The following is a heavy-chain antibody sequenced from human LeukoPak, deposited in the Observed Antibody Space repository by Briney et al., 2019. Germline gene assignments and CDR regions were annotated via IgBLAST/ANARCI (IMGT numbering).Heavy chain of an antibody. CDR1: DDSINSRSYY. CDR2: IYTSGST. V-gene: IGHV4-61*05. CDR3: ARAGDSSGYEYYFDY. Sequence: PSETLSLTCAVSDDSINSRSYYWAWVRQPPGKGLEWIGRIYTSGSTNYNPSLKSRVTMSVDMSTNQFSLKLSSVTAADTAVYYCARAGDSSGYEYYFDYWGQGTLVTVSS. J-gene: IGHJ4*02. D-gene: IGHD3-22*01.